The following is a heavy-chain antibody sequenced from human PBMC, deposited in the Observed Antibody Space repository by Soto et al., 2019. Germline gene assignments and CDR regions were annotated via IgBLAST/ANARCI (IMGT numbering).Heavy chain of an antibody. V-gene: IGHV4-59*12. J-gene: IGHJ4*02. CDR2: IYYSGST. D-gene: IGHD3-16*02. CDR3: ARGKYDYVGGSYRYTFDY. Sequence: PSETLSLTCTVSGGSISSYYWSWIRQPPGKGLEWIGYIYYSGSTNYNPSLKSRVTISVDTSKNQFSLKLSSVTAADTAVYYCARGKYDYVGGSYRYTFDYWGQGTLVTVSS. CDR1: GGSISSYY.